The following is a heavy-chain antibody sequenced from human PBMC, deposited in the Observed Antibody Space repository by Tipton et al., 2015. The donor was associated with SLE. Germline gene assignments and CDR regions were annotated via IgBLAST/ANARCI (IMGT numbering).Heavy chain of an antibody. V-gene: IGHV3-23*01. CDR2: ISGSGGST. J-gene: IGHJ4*02. CDR1: GFTFSFYA. D-gene: IGHD4-17*01. Sequence: SLRLSCAASGFTFSFYAMSWVRQAPGKGLEWVSAISGSGGSTYYADSVKGRFTISRDNSKNTLYLQMNSLRAEDTAVYYCAKGVDYGDYVYYFDYWGQGTLVAVSS. CDR3: AKGVDYGDYVYYFDY.